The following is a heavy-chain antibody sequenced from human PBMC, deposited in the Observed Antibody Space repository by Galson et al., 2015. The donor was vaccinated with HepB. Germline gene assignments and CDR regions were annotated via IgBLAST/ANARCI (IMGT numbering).Heavy chain of an antibody. D-gene: IGHD4-23*01. CDR2: IYYSGST. V-gene: IGHV4-31*03. CDR3: AVETTVITPGGMDV. Sequence: TLSLTCTVYGDSIRSGGHYWSWIRQHPGKGLEWIGYIYYSGSTYYNPSLRSRVTISLDTSTNQFSLKLSSVTAADTAVYYCAVETTVITPGGMDVWGQGTTVTVSS. J-gene: IGHJ6*02. CDR1: GDSIRSGGHY.